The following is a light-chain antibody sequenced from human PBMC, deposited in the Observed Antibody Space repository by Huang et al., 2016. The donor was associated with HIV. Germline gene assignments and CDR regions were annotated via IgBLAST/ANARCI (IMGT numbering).Light chain of an antibody. Sequence: EMVMTQSPATLSVSPGERATLSCRASQSVSSNLAWSQQKPGQAPRLLIYGASPRATGIPARFSGSGSGTEFTLTISSLQSEDFAVYYCQHYDNWPPSWTFGRGTKVEIK. CDR2: GAS. CDR1: QSVSSN. J-gene: IGKJ1*01. CDR3: QHYDNWPPSWT. V-gene: IGKV3-15*01.